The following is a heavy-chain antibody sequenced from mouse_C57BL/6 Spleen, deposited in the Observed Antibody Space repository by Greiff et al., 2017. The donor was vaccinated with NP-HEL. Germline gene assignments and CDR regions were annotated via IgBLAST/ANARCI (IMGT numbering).Heavy chain of an antibody. CDR3: ARLYGNYEGWFAY. J-gene: IGHJ3*01. CDR2: IYPRDGST. Sequence: VKLMESGPELVKPGASVKLSCKASGYTFTSYDINWVKQRPGQGLEWIGWIYPRDGSTKYNEKFKGKATLTVDTSSSTAYMELHSLTSEDSAVYFCARLYGNYEGWFAYWGQGTQVTVSA. CDR1: GYTFTSYD. V-gene: IGHV1-85*01. D-gene: IGHD2-1*01.